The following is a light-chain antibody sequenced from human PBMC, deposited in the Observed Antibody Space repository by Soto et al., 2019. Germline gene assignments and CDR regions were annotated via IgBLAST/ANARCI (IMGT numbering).Light chain of an antibody. CDR2: DVS. J-gene: IGLJ3*02. CDR3: CSYAGSYTWV. CDR1: SSDVGGYNY. Sequence: QSVLTQPRSVSGSPGQSVTISCTGSSSDVGGYNYVSWYQHHPGKAPKIMIYDVSKRPSGVPDRFSGSKSGNTASLTISGLQAGDEADYYCCSYAGSYTWVFGGGTKVTVL. V-gene: IGLV2-11*01.